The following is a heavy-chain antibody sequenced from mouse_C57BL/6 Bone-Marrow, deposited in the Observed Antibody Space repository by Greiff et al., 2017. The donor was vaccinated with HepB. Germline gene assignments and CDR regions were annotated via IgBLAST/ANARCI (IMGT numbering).Heavy chain of an antibody. Sequence: EVKLMESGGGLVKPGGSLKLSCAASGFTFSDYGMHWVRQAPEKGLEWVAYISSGSSTIYYADTVKGRFTISRDNAKNTLFLQMTSLRSEDTAMYYCARVPNWDAMDYWGQGTSVTVSS. J-gene: IGHJ4*01. V-gene: IGHV5-17*01. CDR1: GFTFSDYG. CDR2: ISSGSSTI. D-gene: IGHD4-1*01. CDR3: ARVPNWDAMDY.